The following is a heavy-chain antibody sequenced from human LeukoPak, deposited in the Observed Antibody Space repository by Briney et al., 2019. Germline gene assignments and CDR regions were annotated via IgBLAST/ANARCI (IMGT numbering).Heavy chain of an antibody. CDR3: ARDSADV. Sequence: PGGSLRLSCAASGFTVSSNYMSWVRQAPGKGLEWVAVIWYDGSNKYYADSVKGRFTISRDNSKNTLYLHMNSLRAEDTAVYYCARDSADVWGQGTTVTVSS. V-gene: IGHV3-33*08. CDR2: IWYDGSNK. J-gene: IGHJ6*02. CDR1: GFTVSSNY.